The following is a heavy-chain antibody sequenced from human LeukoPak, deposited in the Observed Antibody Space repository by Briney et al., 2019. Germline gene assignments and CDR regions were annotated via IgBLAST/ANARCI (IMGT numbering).Heavy chain of an antibody. D-gene: IGHD2-15*01. CDR2: IKKTGSET. CDR3: AREDGYCSGGNCYSYFDS. V-gene: IGHV3-7*01. Sequence: GGSLRLSCAASGFTFSHFWMSWVRQAPGKGLEWVAYIKKTGSETYYVDSVKGRFTITRDNTRNSLFLQMYSLRAEDTATYFCAREDGYCSGGNCYSYFDSWGQGTLVTVSS. CDR1: GFTFSHFW. J-gene: IGHJ4*02.